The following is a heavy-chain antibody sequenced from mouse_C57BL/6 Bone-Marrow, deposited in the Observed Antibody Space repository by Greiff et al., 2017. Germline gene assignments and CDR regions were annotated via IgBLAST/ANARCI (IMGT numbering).Heavy chain of an antibody. V-gene: IGHV2-2*01. J-gene: IGHJ4*01. CDR3: ARENDYDGYYYAMDY. Sequence: VMLVESGPGLVQPSQRLSITCTVSGFSLTSYGVHWVRQSPGKGLEWLGVIWSGGSTDYNAAFISRLSISKDNSKSQVFFKMNSLQADDTAIYYCARENDYDGYYYAMDYWGQGTSVTVSS. CDR1: GFSLTSYG. D-gene: IGHD2-4*01. CDR2: IWSGGST.